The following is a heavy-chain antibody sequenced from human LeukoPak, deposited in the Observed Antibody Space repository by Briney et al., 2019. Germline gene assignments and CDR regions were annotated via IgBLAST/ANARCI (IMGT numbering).Heavy chain of an antibody. Sequence: PGGSLRLSCAASGFTFSSYAMSWVRQAPGKGLEWVSTISSSAGSTYYADSVKGRFTISRDNSKNTLYLEMNSLRAEDTALYYCXXXXXXXXYYPIDYWGQGTLVTVSS. CDR3: XXXXXXXXYYPIDY. V-gene: IGHV3-23*01. D-gene: IGHD3-3*01. J-gene: IGHJ4*02. CDR2: ISSSAGST. CDR1: GFTFSSYA.